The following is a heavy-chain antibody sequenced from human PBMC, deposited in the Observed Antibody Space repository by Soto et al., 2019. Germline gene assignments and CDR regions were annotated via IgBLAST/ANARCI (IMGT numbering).Heavy chain of an antibody. Sequence: ASVKVSCKASGYTFTSYGISWVRQAPGQGLEWMGWISAYNGNTNYAQKLQGRVTMTTDTSTSTAYMELRSLRSDDTAVYYCAGDTVTPSPFYYCYYGMDVWGQVTTITVCS. CDR1: GYTFTSYG. CDR3: AGDTVTPSPFYYCYYGMDV. J-gene: IGHJ6*02. D-gene: IGHD4-4*01. CDR2: ISAYNGNT. V-gene: IGHV1-18*01.